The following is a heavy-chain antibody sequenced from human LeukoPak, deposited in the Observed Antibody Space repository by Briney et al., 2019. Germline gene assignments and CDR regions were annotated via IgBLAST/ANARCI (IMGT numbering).Heavy chain of an antibody. CDR1: GFTVSGNF. D-gene: IGHD1-26*01. Sequence: PGGSLRLSCAASGFTVSGNFMSWVRQAPGKGLDWVSVIYSGGSTYYADSVKGRFTISRDNSRNTLYLQMNSLRAEDTAVYYCTRFGIVGATIFDYWGQGTLVTVSS. J-gene: IGHJ4*02. CDR2: IYSGGST. CDR3: TRFGIVGATIFDY. V-gene: IGHV3-66*01.